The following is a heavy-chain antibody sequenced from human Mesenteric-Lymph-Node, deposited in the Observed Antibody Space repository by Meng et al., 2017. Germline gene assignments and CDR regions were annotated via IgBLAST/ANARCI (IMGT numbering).Heavy chain of an antibody. CDR3: AGTYYDILTGYMEV. D-gene: IGHD3-9*01. V-gene: IGHV3-7*01. J-gene: IGHJ4*02. CDR1: GFTFSSYW. Sequence: GGSLRLSCAASGFTFSSYWMSWVRQAPGKGLEWVANIKQDGSEKYYVDSVKGRFTISRDNAKNSLYLQMNSLRAEDTAVYYCAGTYYDILTGYMEVWGQGTLVTVSS. CDR2: IKQDGSEK.